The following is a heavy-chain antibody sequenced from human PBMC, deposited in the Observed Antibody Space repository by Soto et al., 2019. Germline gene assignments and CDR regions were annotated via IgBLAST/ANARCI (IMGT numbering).Heavy chain of an antibody. CDR2: IWHNGDNK. J-gene: IGHJ4*02. Sequence: GGSLRLSCAASGFIFRSYGMHWVRQAPGKGLEWVAVIWHNGDNKYHAESVKGRFTISRDNSNNTLFLQMNSLRVEDTAVYYCARDPTMVGIDYWGQGTLVTVSS. CDR3: ARDPTMVGIDY. D-gene: IGHD3-10*01. CDR1: GFIFRSYG. V-gene: IGHV3-33*01.